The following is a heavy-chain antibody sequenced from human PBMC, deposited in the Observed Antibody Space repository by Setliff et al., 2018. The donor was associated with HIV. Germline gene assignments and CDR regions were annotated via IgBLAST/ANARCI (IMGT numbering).Heavy chain of an antibody. J-gene: IGHJ5*02. CDR1: GFTFSSYA. D-gene: IGHD5-18*01. CDR3: AALKGYSYGRGCFDP. V-gene: IGHV3-23*01. CDR2: ISGSGGTT. Sequence: VGSLRLSCAASGFTFSSYAMSWVHQAPGKGLEWVSVISGSGGTTYYADSVKGRFTISRDNSKNTVFLQMNSLRGEDTAVYYCAALKGYSYGRGCFDPWGQGALVTVSS.